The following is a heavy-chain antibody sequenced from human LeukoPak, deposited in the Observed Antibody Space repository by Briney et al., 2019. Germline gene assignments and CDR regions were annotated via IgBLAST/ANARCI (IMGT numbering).Heavy chain of an antibody. V-gene: IGHV1-18*01. J-gene: IGHJ5*02. CDR3: ARNSPSSTSYNWFDP. CDR2: ISAYNGNT. CDR1: GYTFTSYG. D-gene: IGHD2-2*01. Sequence: VASVKVSCKASGYTFTSYGISWVRQAPGQGLEWMGWISAYNGNTNYAQKLQGRVTMTTDTSTSTAYMELRSLRSEDTAVYYCARNSPSSTSYNWFDPWGQGTLVTVSS.